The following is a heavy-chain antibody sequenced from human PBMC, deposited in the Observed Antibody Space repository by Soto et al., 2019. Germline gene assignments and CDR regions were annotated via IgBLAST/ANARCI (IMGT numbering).Heavy chain of an antibody. CDR3: ARDGSTSWYSYDYHGMDV. D-gene: IGHD5-18*01. Sequence: EVQLLESGGGLVQPGGSLRLSCAASGFTFRTYWLSWVRQVPRKGLEWVANINLDGSEKNYLDSVKGRFSISRDNARNSLYLQMSSLRAEPSALYYCARDGSTSWYSYDYHGMDVWGQGTTVTVSS. CDR2: INLDGSEK. J-gene: IGHJ6*02. CDR1: GFTFRTYW. V-gene: IGHV3-7*05.